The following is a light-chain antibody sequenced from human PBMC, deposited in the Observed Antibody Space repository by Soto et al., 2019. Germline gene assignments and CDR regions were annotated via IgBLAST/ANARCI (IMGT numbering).Light chain of an antibody. J-gene: IGLJ2*01. Sequence: QSALTQPASVSGSPGQSITISCTGTSSDVGSNNFVSWYQQHPGKATKIMIYQGSKRPSRVSNHFSGSKSGNTASLTTSGFQSEDEAYYYCCSYAGTTTWVFGGGTKLTVL. CDR2: QGS. CDR1: SSDVGSNNF. CDR3: CSYAGTTTWV. V-gene: IGLV2-23*01.